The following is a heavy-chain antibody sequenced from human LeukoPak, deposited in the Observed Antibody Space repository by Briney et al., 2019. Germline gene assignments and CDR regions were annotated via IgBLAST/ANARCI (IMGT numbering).Heavy chain of an antibody. J-gene: IGHJ4*02. CDR2: IIPIFGTA. CDR3: ATHYYGSGEVDY. D-gene: IGHD3-10*01. Sequence: SVKVSCKASGGTFSSYAISWVRQAPGQGLEWMGGIIPIFGTANYAQKFQGRVTITTDESTSTAYMELSSLRSEDTAVYYCATHYYGSGEVDYWGQGTLVTVSS. V-gene: IGHV1-69*05. CDR1: GGTFSSYA.